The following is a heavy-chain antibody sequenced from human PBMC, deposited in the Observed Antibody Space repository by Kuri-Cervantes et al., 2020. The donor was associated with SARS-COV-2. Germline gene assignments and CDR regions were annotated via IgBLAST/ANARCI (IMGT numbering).Heavy chain of an antibody. Sequence: GGSLRLSCAASGFTFSSYGMHWVRQASGKGLEWVAFIRYDGSNKYYADSVKGRFTISRDNSKNTLYLQMNSLRAEDTAVYYCAKVGQQLVPDWFDPWGQGTLVTVSS. CDR3: AKVGQQLVPDWFDP. CDR1: GFTFSSYG. J-gene: IGHJ5*02. D-gene: IGHD6-13*01. V-gene: IGHV3-30*02. CDR2: IRYDGSNK.